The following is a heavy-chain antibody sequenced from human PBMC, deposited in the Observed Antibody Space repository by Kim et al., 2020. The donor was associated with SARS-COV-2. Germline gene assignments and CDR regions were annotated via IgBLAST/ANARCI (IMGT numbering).Heavy chain of an antibody. CDR1: GFTFSSYG. J-gene: IGHJ4*02. V-gene: IGHV3-33*06. D-gene: IGHD6-13*01. CDR3: AKDLNLAGDSSSWPDY. CDR2: IWYDGSNK. Sequence: GGSLRLSCAASGFTFSSYGMHWVRQAPGKGLEWVAVIWYDGSNKYSADSVTGRFTISRDNSKNTLYLQMNSLRAEDTAVYYCAKDLNLAGDSSSWPDYWGQGNLVTVS.